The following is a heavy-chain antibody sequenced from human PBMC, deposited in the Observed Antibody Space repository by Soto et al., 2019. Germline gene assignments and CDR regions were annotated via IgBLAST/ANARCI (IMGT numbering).Heavy chain of an antibody. CDR1: GYTFTSYY. V-gene: IGHV1-46*03. CDR2: INPSGGST. J-gene: IGHJ4*02. Sequence: ASVKVSCKASGYTFTSYYMHWVRQAPGQGFEWMGIINPSGGSTSYAQKFQGRVTMTRDTSTSTVYMELSSLRSEDTAVYYCARGAITMVRGVIPSIDYWGQGTLVTVSS. CDR3: ARGAITMVRGVIPSIDY. D-gene: IGHD3-10*01.